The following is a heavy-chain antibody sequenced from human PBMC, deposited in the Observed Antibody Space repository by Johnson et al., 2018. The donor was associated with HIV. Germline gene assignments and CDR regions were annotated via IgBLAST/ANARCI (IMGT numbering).Heavy chain of an antibody. J-gene: IGHJ3*02. D-gene: IGHD3-3*01. CDR2: VPDDGDNK. CDR1: EFTFSNYA. CDR3: ARVWSGESGAFDI. V-gene: IGHV3-30-3*01. Sequence: QVQLVESGGGVVQPGRSLRLSCAASEFTFSNYAMHWVRQAPGKGLEWVAVVPDDGDNKYYADSMKGRFTISRDNSKNTLYLQMNSLRAEDTAVYYCARVWSGESGAFDIWGQGTMVTVSS.